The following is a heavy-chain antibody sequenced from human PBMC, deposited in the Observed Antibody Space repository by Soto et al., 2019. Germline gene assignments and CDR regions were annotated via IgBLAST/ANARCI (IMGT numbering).Heavy chain of an antibody. V-gene: IGHV4-4*08. Sequence: QVQLRESGPGLVKASETLSLTCTVSGGSISGYHWSWIRQTPGKRLEWVGYIYPTGSTDYNPSLKSLFTISADTSKNQVSLKLSPVTASDTAVYYCARGLGTAVFDYWGQGALVTVSS. D-gene: IGHD3-16*01. J-gene: IGHJ4*02. CDR3: ARGLGTAVFDY. CDR2: IYPTGST. CDR1: GGSISGYH.